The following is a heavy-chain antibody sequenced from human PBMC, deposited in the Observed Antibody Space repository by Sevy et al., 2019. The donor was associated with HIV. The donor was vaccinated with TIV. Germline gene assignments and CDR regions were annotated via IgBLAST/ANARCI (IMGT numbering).Heavy chain of an antibody. CDR2: ISGDGVNT. Sequence: GGSLRLSCAASEFTFSSHAVSWVRQAPGKGLEWVSAISGDGVNTHYAHSVRGRFTISRDNLKNTLYLQMNSLRAEDTALYYCARDGRGISAFDIWGQGTMVTVSS. V-gene: IGHV3-23*01. CDR1: EFTFSSHA. CDR3: ARDGRGISAFDI. D-gene: IGHD3-3*02. J-gene: IGHJ3*02.